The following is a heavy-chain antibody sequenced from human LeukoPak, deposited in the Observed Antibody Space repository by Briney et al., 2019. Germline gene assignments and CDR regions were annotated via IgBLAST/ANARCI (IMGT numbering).Heavy chain of an antibody. CDR2: VWYDGNNK. V-gene: IGHV3-33*01. J-gene: IGHJ4*02. D-gene: IGHD1-26*01. CDR1: GFSFSSYA. Sequence: GSLRLSCAASGFSFSSYAIHWVRQAPGKGLEWVTIVWYDGNNKYYADSVKGRFTVSRDNSGNMVYLQMYSLRPEDTAVYYCARGAGVGAGSFDSWGQGTMVIVSS. CDR3: ARGAGVGAGSFDS.